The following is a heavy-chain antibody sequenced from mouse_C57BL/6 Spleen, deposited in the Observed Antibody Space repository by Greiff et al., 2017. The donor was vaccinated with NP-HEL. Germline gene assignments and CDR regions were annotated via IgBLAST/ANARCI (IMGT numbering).Heavy chain of an antibody. D-gene: IGHD1-1*01. V-gene: IGHV1-18*01. CDR3: ARSGGTGFTTVVATPYAMDY. CDR2: INPNNGGT. J-gene: IGHJ4*01. Sequence: VQLQQSGPELVKPGASVKIPCKASGYTFTDYNMDWVKQSHGKSLEWIGDINPNNGGTIYNQKFKGKATLTVDKSSSTAYMELRSLTSEDTAVYYCARSGGTGFTTVVATPYAMDYWGQGTSVTVSS. CDR1: GYTFTDYN.